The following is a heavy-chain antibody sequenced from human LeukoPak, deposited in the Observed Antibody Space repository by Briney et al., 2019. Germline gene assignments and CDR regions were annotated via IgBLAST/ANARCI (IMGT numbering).Heavy chain of an antibody. D-gene: IGHD1-26*01. Sequence: TGGSLRLSCAASGFTFSSYWMSWVRQAPGKGLEWVANIKQDGSEKYYVDSVKGQFTISRDNAKNSLYLQMNSLRAEGTAVYYCARIGLGYYYFDFWGQGTLVTVSS. V-gene: IGHV3-7*01. CDR2: IKQDGSEK. J-gene: IGHJ4*02. CDR1: GFTFSSYW. CDR3: ARIGLGYYYFDF.